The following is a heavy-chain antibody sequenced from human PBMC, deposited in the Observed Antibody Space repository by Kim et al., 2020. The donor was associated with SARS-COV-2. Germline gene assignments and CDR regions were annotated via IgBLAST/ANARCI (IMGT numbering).Heavy chain of an antibody. CDR2: FYHGGSI. CDR3: ARQSPSAWAFDR. Sequence: SETLSLTCTVSGDSITDTKYYWSWIRQSPGKELVWIGSFYHGGSIYYNPSLESGVTISGDTSKKQFSMMLNSVTAVDTARYYCARQSPSAWAFDRWGQGTLVTVSS. V-gene: IGHV4-39*01. D-gene: IGHD6-19*01. CDR1: GDSITDTKYY. J-gene: IGHJ4*02.